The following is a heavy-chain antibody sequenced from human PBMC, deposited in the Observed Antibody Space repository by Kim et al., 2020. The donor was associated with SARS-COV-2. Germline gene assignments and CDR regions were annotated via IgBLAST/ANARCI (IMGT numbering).Heavy chain of an antibody. CDR3: ARSNIVVVVAATDVNFDY. CDR2: IYYSGST. D-gene: IGHD2-15*01. J-gene: IGHJ4*02. V-gene: IGHV4-39*01. Sequence: SETLSLTCTVSGGSISSSSYYWGWIRQPPGKGLEWIGSIYYSGSTYYNPSLKSRVTISVDTSKNQFSLKLSSVTAADTAVYYCARSNIVVVVAATDVNFDYWGQGTLVTVSS. CDR1: GGSISSSSYY.